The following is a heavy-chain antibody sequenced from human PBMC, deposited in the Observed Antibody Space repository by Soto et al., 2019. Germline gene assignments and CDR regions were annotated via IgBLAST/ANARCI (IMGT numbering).Heavy chain of an antibody. CDR3: DRKTSGRNFDY. Sequence: TSETLSLTCTVSSSPINSRYYWGWIRHTPGKGLEWVASIYHSGRPHYNPSLKSRATISVDTSNNQFSLRLSSVTAADTAIYYCDRKTSGRNFDYWGQGTQVTVSS. CDR1: SSPINSRYY. CDR2: IYHSGRP. J-gene: IGHJ4*02. D-gene: IGHD6-19*01. V-gene: IGHV4-38-2*02.